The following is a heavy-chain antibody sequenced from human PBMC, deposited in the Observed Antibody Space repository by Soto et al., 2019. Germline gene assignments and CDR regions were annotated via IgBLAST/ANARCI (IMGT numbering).Heavy chain of an antibody. J-gene: IGHJ6*02. D-gene: IGHD5-12*01. V-gene: IGHV3-30-3*01. Sequence: QVQLVESGGGVVQPGRSLRLSCAASGFTFSSYAMHWVRQAPGKGLEWVAVISYDGSNKYYADSVKGRFTISRDNSKNTLYLQMNSLRAEDTAVYYCARGTRPAMVATVYYYYYGMDVWGQGTTVTVSS. CDR2: ISYDGSNK. CDR3: ARGTRPAMVATVYYYYYGMDV. CDR1: GFTFSSYA.